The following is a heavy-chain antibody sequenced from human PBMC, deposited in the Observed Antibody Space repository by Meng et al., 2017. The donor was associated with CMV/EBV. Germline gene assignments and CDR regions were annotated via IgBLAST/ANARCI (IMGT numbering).Heavy chain of an antibody. V-gene: IGHV1-69*02. J-gene: IGHJ5*02. Sequence: SVNVSCKASGGTFSSYTISWVRQAPGQGLEWMGRIIPILGIANYAQKFQGRVTITADKSTSTAYMELSSLRSEDTAVYYCARVRSEVGALWGLWTSFDPWGQGTLVTVSS. CDR3: ARVRSEVGALWGLWTSFDP. CDR1: GGTFSSYT. CDR2: IIPILGIA. D-gene: IGHD1-26*01.